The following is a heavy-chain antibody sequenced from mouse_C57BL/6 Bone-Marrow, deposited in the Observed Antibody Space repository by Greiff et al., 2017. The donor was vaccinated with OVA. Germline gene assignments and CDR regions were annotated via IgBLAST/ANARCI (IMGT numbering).Heavy chain of an antibody. CDR3: TTCWDAFFDY. Sequence: VQLKESGAELVRPGASVKLSCTASGFNIKDDYMHWVKQRPEQGLEWIGWIDPENGDTEYASQFQGKATITADTSSNTAYLQISSLTSEDTAVYYGTTCWDAFFDYWGQGTTLTVSS. CDR2: IDPENGDT. J-gene: IGHJ2*01. D-gene: IGHD4-1*01. CDR1: GFNIKDDY. V-gene: IGHV14-4*01.